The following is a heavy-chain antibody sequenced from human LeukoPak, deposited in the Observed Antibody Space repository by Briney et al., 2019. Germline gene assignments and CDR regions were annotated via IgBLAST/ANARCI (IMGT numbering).Heavy chain of an antibody. V-gene: IGHV3-23*01. CDR3: AKASVTTNYYDSSGYFCPVY. J-gene: IGHJ4*02. D-gene: IGHD3-22*01. Sequence: PGGSLRLSCAASGFTFSNYAMSWVRQAPGKGLEWVSAISGSGGSTYYADSAKGRFTISRDNSKNTLYLQMNSLRAEDTAVYYCAKASVTTNYYDSSGYFCPVYWGQGTLVTVSS. CDR2: ISGSGGST. CDR1: GFTFSNYA.